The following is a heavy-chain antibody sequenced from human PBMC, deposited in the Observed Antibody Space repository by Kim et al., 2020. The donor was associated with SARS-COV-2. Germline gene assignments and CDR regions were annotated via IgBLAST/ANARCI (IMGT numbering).Heavy chain of an antibody. CDR1: GGSFSGYY. CDR3: ARGHFSSVGPFDY. J-gene: IGHJ4*02. CDR2: INHSGST. Sequence: SETLSLTCAVYGGSFSGYYWSWIRQPPGKWLEWIGEINHSGSTNYNPSLKSRVTISVDTSKNQFSLKLSSVTAADTAVYYCARGHFSSVGPFDYWGQGTLVTVSS. D-gene: IGHD1-26*01. V-gene: IGHV4-34*01.